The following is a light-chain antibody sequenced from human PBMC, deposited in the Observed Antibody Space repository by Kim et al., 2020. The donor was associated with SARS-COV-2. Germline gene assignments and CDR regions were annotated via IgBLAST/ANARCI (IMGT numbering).Light chain of an antibody. CDR3: QAWDSSTHNYV. J-gene: IGLJ1*01. V-gene: IGLV3-1*01. CDR2: QDN. CDR1: KLGDKY. Sequence: SYELTQPPSVSVSPGQTASITCSGYKLGDKYVSWYPQKPGQSPAVVIYQDNQRPSGIPERFSGSNSGNTATLTISGTQAMDEADYYCQAWDSSTHNYVFG.